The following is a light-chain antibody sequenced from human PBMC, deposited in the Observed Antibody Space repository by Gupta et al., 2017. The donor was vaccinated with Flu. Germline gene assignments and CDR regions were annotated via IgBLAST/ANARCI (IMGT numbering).Light chain of an antibody. J-gene: IGKJ3*01. V-gene: IGKV2-28*01. CDR2: LGS. Sequence: DIVMTQSPLSLPVTPGEPASISCRSSQSLLHSNGYNYLDWYLQKPGQSPQLLIYLGSNRASGVPDRFSGSGSGTDFTLKISRVEAEDVGVYHCMQALQTPSFGFGPGTKVDIK. CDR3: MQALQTPSFG. CDR1: QSLLHSNGYNY.